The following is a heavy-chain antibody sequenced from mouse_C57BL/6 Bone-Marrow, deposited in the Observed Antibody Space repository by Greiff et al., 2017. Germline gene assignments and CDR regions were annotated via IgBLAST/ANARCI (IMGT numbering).Heavy chain of an antibody. D-gene: IGHD2-1*01. CDR1: GFTFSDYY. CDR3: ARQGYGNYGGFMDY. CDR2: ISNGGGST. V-gene: IGHV5-12*01. Sequence: EVKLVESGGGLVQPGGSLKLSCAASGFTFSDYYMYWVRQTPEKRLEWVAYISNGGGSTYYPDTVKGRFTISRDNAKNTLYLQMSRLKSEDTAMYYCARQGYGNYGGFMDYWGQGTSVTVSS. J-gene: IGHJ4*01.